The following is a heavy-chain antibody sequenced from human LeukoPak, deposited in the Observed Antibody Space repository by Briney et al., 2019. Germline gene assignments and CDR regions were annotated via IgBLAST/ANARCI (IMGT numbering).Heavy chain of an antibody. J-gene: IGHJ4*02. Sequence: GGSLEISCKGSGYSFSNYWIAWVRQMPGKGLEYMGITYPGDYDTRYSPSFGGQVTISVDKSISTAYLQWTSLKASDTAIYYCARAPTSVSNPYYFDSWGQGTLVTVSS. D-gene: IGHD4-11*01. CDR3: ARAPTSVSNPYYFDS. V-gene: IGHV5-51*01. CDR2: TYPGDYDT. CDR1: GYSFSNYW.